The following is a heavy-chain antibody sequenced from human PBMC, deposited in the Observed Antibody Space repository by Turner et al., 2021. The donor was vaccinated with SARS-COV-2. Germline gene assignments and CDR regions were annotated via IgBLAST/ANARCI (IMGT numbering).Heavy chain of an antibody. D-gene: IGHD3-10*01. Sequence: EVQLVESGGGLVQPVGSLRPSGVASGFTFSSYWLHWVRQAPGKGLGCVSRINSAGSRINYADSVKGRFTISSDNAKNTLYVQMNSLRADDTAVYYCAREYGSGSYYNWGRGTLVTVSS. CDR1: GFTFSSYW. CDR3: AREYGSGSYYN. J-gene: IGHJ4*02. V-gene: IGHV3-74*01. CDR2: INSAGSRI.